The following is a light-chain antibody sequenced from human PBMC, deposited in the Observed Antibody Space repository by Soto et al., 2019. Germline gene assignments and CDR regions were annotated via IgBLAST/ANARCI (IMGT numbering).Light chain of an antibody. J-gene: IGLJ2*01. CDR2: DVT. V-gene: IGLV2-11*01. CDR1: SSDVGGYNY. Sequence: QSALTQPRSVSGSPGQSLTISCTGASSDVGGYNYVSWYRRYPGKAPELVIYDVTKRPSGVPDRFSGSKSGNTASLPISGLQAADEAEYYCCSYAGNLLLVVGGGTQLTVL. CDR3: CSYAGNLLLV.